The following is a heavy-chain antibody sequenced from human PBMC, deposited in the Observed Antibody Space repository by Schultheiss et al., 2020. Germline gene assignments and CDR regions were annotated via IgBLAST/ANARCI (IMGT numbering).Heavy chain of an antibody. Sequence: GGSLRLSCAAAGFSFSDYYMNWVRQAPGKGLEWVAVISYDGSNKYYADSVKGRFTISRDNSKNTLYLQMNSLRAEDTAVYYCAKGRITMIVGPNWGQGTLVTVSS. CDR3: AKGRITMIVGPN. V-gene: IGHV3-30*18. CDR1: GFSFSDYY. J-gene: IGHJ4*02. CDR2: ISYDGSNK. D-gene: IGHD3-22*01.